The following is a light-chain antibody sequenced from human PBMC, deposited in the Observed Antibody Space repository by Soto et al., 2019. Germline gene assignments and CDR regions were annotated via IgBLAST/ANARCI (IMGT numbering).Light chain of an antibody. CDR3: TSYAGSNNWV. Sequence: QSVLTQPPSASGSPGQSVTISCTGTTSDVGGYTYVSWYQQYPGKAPKLMIYDVTKRPSGVPDRFSGSKSGNTASLTVSGLQAEDEADYYCTSYAGSNNWVVGGGTKLTVL. J-gene: IGLJ3*02. V-gene: IGLV2-8*01. CDR1: TSDVGGYTY. CDR2: DVT.